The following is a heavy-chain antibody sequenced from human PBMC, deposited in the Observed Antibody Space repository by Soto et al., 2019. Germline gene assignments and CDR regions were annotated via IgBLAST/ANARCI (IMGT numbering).Heavy chain of an antibody. CDR3: ASMGYHYGSGSYPLDY. CDR2: IYDSGST. J-gene: IGHJ4*02. V-gene: IGHV4-4*09. Sequence: SETLSLTCTVSGGSISHFYWSWIRQSPGKGLEWLGYIYDSGSTSYNPSLKSRVTMSMDTSKTQFSLNLRSVTAADTAVYYCASMGYHYGSGSYPLDYWGQGTLVTVSS. CDR1: GGSISHFY. D-gene: IGHD3-10*01.